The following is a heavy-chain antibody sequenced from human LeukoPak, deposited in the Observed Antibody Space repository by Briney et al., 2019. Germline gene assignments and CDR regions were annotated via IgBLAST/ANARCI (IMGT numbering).Heavy chain of an antibody. CDR3: ARDFAVGFLEWLGYFDY. CDR1: GFTFISYA. Sequence: GRSLRLSCSASGFTFISYAMHWVRQAPGKGLERVAVISYDGSNKYYADSVKGRFTISRDNSKNTLYLQMNSLRAEDTAVYYCARDFAVGFLEWLGYFDYWGQGTLVTVSS. V-gene: IGHV3-30-3*01. J-gene: IGHJ4*02. CDR2: ISYDGSNK. D-gene: IGHD3-3*02.